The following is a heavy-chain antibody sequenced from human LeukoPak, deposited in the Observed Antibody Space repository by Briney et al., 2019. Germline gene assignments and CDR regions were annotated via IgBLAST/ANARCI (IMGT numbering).Heavy chain of an antibody. V-gene: IGHV3-33*01. Sequence: GGSLRLSCAASGFTFSSYGMHWVRQAPGKGLDWVAVIWYDGSNKYYADSVKGRFTISRDNSKNTLYLQMNSLRAEDTAVYYCARNKGFYDSSAIGYWGQGTLVTVSS. CDR3: ARNKGFYDSSAIGY. D-gene: IGHD3-22*01. CDR1: GFTFSSYG. CDR2: IWYDGSNK. J-gene: IGHJ4*02.